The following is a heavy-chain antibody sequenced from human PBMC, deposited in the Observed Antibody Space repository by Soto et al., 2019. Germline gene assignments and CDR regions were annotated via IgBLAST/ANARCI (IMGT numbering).Heavy chain of an antibody. CDR2: ISAYNGNT. CDR1: GYTFTSYG. CDR3: ARDLTVSTPTTFDY. V-gene: IGHV1-18*01. Sequence: EASVKVSCKASGYTFTSYGISWVRQAPGQGLEWMGWISAYNGNTNYAQKLQGRVTMTTDTSTSTAYMELRSLRSDDTAVYYCARDLTVSTPTTFDYWGQGTLVTVSS. D-gene: IGHD4-17*01. J-gene: IGHJ4*02.